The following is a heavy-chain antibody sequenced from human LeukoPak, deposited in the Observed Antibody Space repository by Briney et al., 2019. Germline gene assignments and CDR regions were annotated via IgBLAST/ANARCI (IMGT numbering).Heavy chain of an antibody. CDR3: ARGRYGSGLTDFQH. V-gene: IGHV3-21*06. CDR1: GFIFSTYS. D-gene: IGHD3-10*01. Sequence: SGGSLRLSCAASGFIFSTYSMNWVRQAPGKGLEWVSSISSSSTYIYYADSVKGRFTISRDNAKNSLYLQMNSLRAEDTAVYYCARGRYGSGLTDFQHWGQGTLVTVSS. CDR2: ISSSSTYI. J-gene: IGHJ1*01.